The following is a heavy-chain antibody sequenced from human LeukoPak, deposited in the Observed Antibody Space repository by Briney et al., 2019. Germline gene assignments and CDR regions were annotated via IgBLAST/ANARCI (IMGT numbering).Heavy chain of an antibody. CDR3: ARGQGAVEAVAVQTLDY. CDR2: ISYDGSNK. J-gene: IGHJ4*02. CDR1: GFTFSSYA. D-gene: IGHD6-19*01. Sequence: GSLRLSCAASGFTFSSYAMHWVRQAPGKGLEWVAVISYDGSNKYYADSVKGRFTISRDNSKNTLYLQMNSLRAEDTAVYYCARGQGAVEAVAVQTLDYWGQGTLVTVSS. V-gene: IGHV3-30*01.